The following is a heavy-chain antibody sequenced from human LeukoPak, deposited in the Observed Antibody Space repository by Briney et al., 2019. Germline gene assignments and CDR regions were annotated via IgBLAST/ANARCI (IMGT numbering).Heavy chain of an antibody. CDR3: ARPRVVRGSYDY. CDR2: IKHSGST. Sequence: SETLPLTCAVYRGSFSGYYWSWLRQPPGKELAWIGEIKHSGSTNYNPSLKSRVTISVDTSKNQFSLKLSSVTAADTAVYYCARPRVVRGSYDYWGQGTLVTVSS. CDR1: RGSFSGYY. J-gene: IGHJ4*02. V-gene: IGHV4-34*01. D-gene: IGHD3-10*01.